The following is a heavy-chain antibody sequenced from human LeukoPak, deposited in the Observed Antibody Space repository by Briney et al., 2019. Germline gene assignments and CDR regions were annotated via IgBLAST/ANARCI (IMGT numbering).Heavy chain of an antibody. CDR3: ARLGRGSFLSYFDY. D-gene: IGHD1-26*01. J-gene: IGHJ4*02. CDR2: IYYSGST. CDR1: GGSISSYY. V-gene: IGHV4-59*08. Sequence: PSETLSLTCTVSGGSISSYYWSWIRQPPGKGLEWTGYIYYSGSTNYNPSLKSRVTISVDMSKNQFSLKLSSVTAADTAVYYCARLGRGSFLSYFDYWGQGTLVTVSS.